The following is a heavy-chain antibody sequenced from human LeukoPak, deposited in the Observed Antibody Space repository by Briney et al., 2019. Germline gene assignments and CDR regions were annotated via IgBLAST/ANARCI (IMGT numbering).Heavy chain of an antibody. CDR2: ISFDANTK. CDR1: GFTFSTYA. CDR3: ARDPSQGDS. V-gene: IGHV3-30-3*01. Sequence: GRSLRLSCAASGFTFSTYAMHWVRPPPGKGLEWVAVISFDANTKYYADSVKGRFTISRDNSKNTVYLQMNSLRPEDTAVYYCARDPSQGDSWGQGTLVTVSS. J-gene: IGHJ4*02.